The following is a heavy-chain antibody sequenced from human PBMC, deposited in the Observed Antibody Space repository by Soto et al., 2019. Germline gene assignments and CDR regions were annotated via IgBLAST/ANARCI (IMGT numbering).Heavy chain of an antibody. V-gene: IGHV4-59*08. CDR2: IFHTGTT. Sequence: SETLSLTGTVSVGSITNYYYSWIRQPPGKGLEWIGYIFHTGTTSYNPSLKSQVTLSVDTSQSQFSLKLNSVTAADTAVYYCTTEAYDNSGSLAFDIWGPGTLVT. CDR3: TTEAYDNSGSLAFDI. D-gene: IGHD3-22*01. CDR1: VGSITNYY. J-gene: IGHJ3*02.